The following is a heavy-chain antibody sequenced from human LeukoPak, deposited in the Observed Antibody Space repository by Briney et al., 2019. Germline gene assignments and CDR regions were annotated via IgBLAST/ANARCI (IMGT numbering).Heavy chain of an antibody. Sequence: PSETLSLTCAVSGGSISSSNWWSWVRQPPGKGLEWIGEIYHSGSTNYNPSLKSRVTISVDTSKNQFSLKLSSVTAADTAVYYCARASGYSYGSYGSFDYWGQGTLVTVSS. CDR2: IYHSGST. D-gene: IGHD5-18*01. V-gene: IGHV4-4*02. J-gene: IGHJ4*02. CDR3: ARASGYSYGSYGSFDY. CDR1: GGSISSSNW.